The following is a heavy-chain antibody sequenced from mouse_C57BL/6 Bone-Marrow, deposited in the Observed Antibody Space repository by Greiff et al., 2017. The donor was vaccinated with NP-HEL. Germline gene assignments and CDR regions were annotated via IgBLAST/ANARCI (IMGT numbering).Heavy chain of an antibody. V-gene: IGHV14-4*01. Sequence: VQLQQPGAELVRPGASVKLSCTASGFNIKDDYMHWVKQRPEQGLEWIGWLDPENGDTEYASKFQGKATITADTSSNTAYLQLSSLTSEDTAVYYCKGYSNVFAYWGQGTLVTVAA. CDR2: LDPENGDT. CDR1: GFNIKDDY. J-gene: IGHJ3*01. CDR3: KGYSNVFAY. D-gene: IGHD2-5*01.